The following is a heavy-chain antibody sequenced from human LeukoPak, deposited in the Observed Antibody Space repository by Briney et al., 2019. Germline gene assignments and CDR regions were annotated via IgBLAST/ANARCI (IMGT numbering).Heavy chain of an antibody. V-gene: IGHV3-7*01. CDR3: ARLFGGVTTFDY. CDR2: INPDGSAE. Sequence: GGSLRLSCAASGFSISNYWMSWVRQGPGKGLEWVASINPDGSAERYVDSVKGRFAISRVNAKNSMYLQMNSLSAEDTALFYCARLFGGVTTFDYWGQGTLVTVSS. CDR1: GFSISNYW. J-gene: IGHJ4*02. D-gene: IGHD4-17*01.